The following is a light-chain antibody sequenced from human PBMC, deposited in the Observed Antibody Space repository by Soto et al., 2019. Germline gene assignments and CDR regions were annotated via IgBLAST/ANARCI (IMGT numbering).Light chain of an antibody. V-gene: IGKV1-39*01. Sequence: DIQMTHSPSSLSASVGDRVTITCRASQSISSYLNWYQQKPGKAPKLLIYAASSSQSGVPSRFSGSGSGTDFTLTSSSLQLEDFANSYCQNSFNTFGVGTKVEIX. J-gene: IGKJ4*01. CDR1: QSISSY. CDR3: QNSFNT. CDR2: AAS.